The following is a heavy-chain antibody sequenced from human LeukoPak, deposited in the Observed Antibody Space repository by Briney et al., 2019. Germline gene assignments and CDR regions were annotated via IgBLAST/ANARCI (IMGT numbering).Heavy chain of an antibody. Sequence: ASVNVSCKAFGYTFTNYEIHWVRQAPGQGLEWMGIVNPSGGSATYAQKFQGRVTMTRDTSTSTVYMEVSSLRSEDTAVYYCARDGSPHVFDIWGQGTKVTVSS. D-gene: IGHD3-10*01. CDR3: ARDGSPHVFDI. V-gene: IGHV1-46*01. J-gene: IGHJ3*02. CDR1: GYTFTNYE. CDR2: VNPSGGSA.